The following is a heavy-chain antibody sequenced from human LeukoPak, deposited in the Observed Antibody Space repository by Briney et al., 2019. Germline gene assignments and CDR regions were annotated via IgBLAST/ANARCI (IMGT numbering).Heavy chain of an antibody. J-gene: IGHJ6*02. CDR3: ARADPQTTVVESMDV. Sequence: SETLSLTCSVSGGSISTYYWSWIRQLPGKGLEWIGYIYYTGTTNYNPSLWSLVTISVDTPRNQFSLRLSSVTAADAAMYYCARADPQTTVVESMDVWGHGTTVIVS. CDR2: IYYTGTT. D-gene: IGHD4-23*01. CDR1: GGSISTYY. V-gene: IGHV4-59*01.